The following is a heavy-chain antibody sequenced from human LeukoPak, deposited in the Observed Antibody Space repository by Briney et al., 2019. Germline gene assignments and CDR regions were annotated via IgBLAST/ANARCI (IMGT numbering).Heavy chain of an antibody. V-gene: IGHV5-51*01. D-gene: IGHD2-2*01. CDR2: IYPGDSDT. J-gene: IGHJ5*02. CDR3: ARQSCSSTSCYLT. CDR1: GYSFTSYW. Sequence: GESLKISCKGPGYSFTSYWIGWVRQMPGKGLEWMGIIYPGDSDTRYSPSFQGQVTISADKSISTAYLQWSSLKASDTAMYYCARQSCSSTSCYLTWGQGTLVTVFS.